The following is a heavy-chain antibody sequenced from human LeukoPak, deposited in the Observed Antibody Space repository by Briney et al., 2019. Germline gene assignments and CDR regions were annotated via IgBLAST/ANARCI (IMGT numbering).Heavy chain of an antibody. CDR2: IYYSGST. CDR1: GGSIGSNIYY. D-gene: IGHD5-18*01. Sequence: SETLSLTCTVSGGSIGSNIYYWGWVRQPPWEGLEWIGCIYYSGSTYYNPYFKSRVTISVDTPKNQFSVKLSSVTAADTAVYYCARDYQGGYGDKTLDYWGQRTLVTVSS. V-gene: IGHV4-39*07. CDR3: ARDYQGGYGDKTLDY. J-gene: IGHJ4*02.